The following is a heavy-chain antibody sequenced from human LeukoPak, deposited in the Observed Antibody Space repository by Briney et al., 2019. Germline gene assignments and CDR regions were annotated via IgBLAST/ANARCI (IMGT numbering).Heavy chain of an antibody. Sequence: GSLRLSCAASGFTFRDYYMSWIRQAPGKGLEWVAYISSSGNTRYYADSVKGRFTISRDNAKNSLYLQMNSLRAEDTAVYYCAWGGMAAFDSWGQGTLVTVSS. CDR2: ISSSGNTR. V-gene: IGHV3-11*04. CDR3: AWGGMAAFDS. CDR1: GFTFRDYY. D-gene: IGHD3-16*01. J-gene: IGHJ4*02.